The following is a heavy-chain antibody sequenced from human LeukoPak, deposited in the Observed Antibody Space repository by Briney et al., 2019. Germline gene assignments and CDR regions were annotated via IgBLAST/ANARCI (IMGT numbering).Heavy chain of an antibody. D-gene: IGHD3-16*01. J-gene: IGHJ3*02. CDR1: GYSITSNDY. CDR2: NYHSGST. V-gene: IGHV4-38-2*02. CDR3: ARIRGTIAWDDAYDM. Sequence: PSETLSLTCTISGYSITSNDYWGWIRQPPGKGLEWIGTNYHSGSTFYNPSLRSRITLSVDTSNNQFSLKLISVTAADTATYFCARIRGTIAWDDAYDMWGPGTMVTVAS.